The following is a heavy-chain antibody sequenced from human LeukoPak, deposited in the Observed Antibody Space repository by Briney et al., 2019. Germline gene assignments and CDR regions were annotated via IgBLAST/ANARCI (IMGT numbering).Heavy chain of an antibody. J-gene: IGHJ4*02. CDR3: ARGYSSGWYELYYFDY. D-gene: IGHD6-19*01. CDR1: GFTFSSYG. V-gene: IGHV3-21*01. Sequence: PGGSLRLSCAASGFTFSSYGMHWVRQAPGKGLEWVSSTTGSSIYKYYADSVKGRFTISRDNAKNSLYLQINSLSAEDTAVYYCARGYSSGWYELYYFDYWGQGTLVTVSS. CDR2: TTGSSIYK.